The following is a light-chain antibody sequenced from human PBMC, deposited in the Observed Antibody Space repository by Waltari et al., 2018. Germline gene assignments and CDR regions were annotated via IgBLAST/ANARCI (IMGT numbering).Light chain of an antibody. CDR3: QQYYSYPRT. CDR2: AAS. V-gene: IGKV1-8*01. Sequence: AIRMTQSPSSFSASTGDRVTITCRASQGISSYLAWYQQKPGKAPNLLIYAASTLQSGVPSRFSGNGSGTDFTLTISCLQSEDFATYYCQQYYSYPRTFGQGTKVEIK. CDR1: QGISSY. J-gene: IGKJ1*01.